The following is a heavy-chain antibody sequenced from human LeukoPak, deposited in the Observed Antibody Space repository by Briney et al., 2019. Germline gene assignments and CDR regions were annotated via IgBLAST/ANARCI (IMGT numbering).Heavy chain of an antibody. J-gene: IGHJ5*02. V-gene: IGHV1-2*02. CDR2: INPNSGGT. D-gene: IGHD1-26*01. CDR1: GYTFTGYY. Sequence: ASVKVSCKASGYTFTGYYMHWVRQAPGQGLEWMGWINPNSGGTNYAQKFQGRVTMTRDTSISIAYMELSRLRSDDTAVYYCARSQVVASGSYGGQDWFDPWGQGTLVTVSS. CDR3: ARSQVVASGSYGGQDWFDP.